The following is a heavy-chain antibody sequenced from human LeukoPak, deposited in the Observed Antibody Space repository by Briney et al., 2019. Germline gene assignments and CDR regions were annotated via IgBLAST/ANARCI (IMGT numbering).Heavy chain of an antibody. V-gene: IGHV3-74*01. CDR1: GFTFSSYW. J-gene: IGHJ4*02. CDR3: ARDLNTAGFNFDY. Sequence: TGGSLRLSCAASGFTFSSYWMHWVRQAPGKGLVWVSRISSDGSSTRYADSVKGRFTISRDNAKNTLYLQMNSLRAEDTAVYYCARDLNTAGFNFDYWGQGTLVTVSS. D-gene: IGHD6-19*01. CDR2: ISSDGSST.